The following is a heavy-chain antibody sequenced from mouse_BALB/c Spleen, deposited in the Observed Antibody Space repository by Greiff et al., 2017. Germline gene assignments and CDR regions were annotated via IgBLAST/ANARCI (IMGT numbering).Heavy chain of an antibody. CDR3: ARKGPNWVLDY. D-gene: IGHD4-1*01. CDR2: IHPNSGNT. V-gene: IGHV1S130*01. Sequence: QVQLQQSGSVLVRPGASVKLSCKASGYTFTSSWMHWAKQRPGQGLEWIGEIHPNSGNTNYNEKFKGKATLTVDTSSSTAYVDLSSLTSEDSAVYYCARKGPNWVLDYWGQGTTLTVSS. J-gene: IGHJ2*01. CDR1: GYTFTSSW.